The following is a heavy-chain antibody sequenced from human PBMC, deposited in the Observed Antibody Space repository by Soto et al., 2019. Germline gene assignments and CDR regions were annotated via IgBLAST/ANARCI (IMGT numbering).Heavy chain of an antibody. D-gene: IGHD3-22*01. J-gene: IGHJ3*02. V-gene: IGHV4-59*08. CDR1: GGSFSGYY. Sequence: SETLSLTCAVYGGSFSGYYWSWIRQPPGKGLEWIGYIYYSGSTNYNPSLKSRVTISVDTSKNQFSLKLSSVTAADTAVYYCARKWLLRTSNAFDIWGQGTVVTVSS. CDR2: IYYSGST. CDR3: ARKWLLRTSNAFDI.